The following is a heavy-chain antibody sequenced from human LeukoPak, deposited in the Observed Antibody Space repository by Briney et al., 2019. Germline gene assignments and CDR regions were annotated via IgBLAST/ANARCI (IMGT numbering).Heavy chain of an antibody. Sequence: PGGSLRLSCAASGFTFDDYAMHWVRQAPGKGLEWVSLISWDGGSTYYADSVKGRFTISRDNSKNSLYLQMNSLRAEDTALYYWAGGHDYGDYLDAFDIWGQGTMVTVSS. CDR2: ISWDGGST. J-gene: IGHJ3*02. V-gene: IGHV3-43D*03. CDR3: AGGHDYGDYLDAFDI. D-gene: IGHD4-17*01. CDR1: GFTFDDYA.